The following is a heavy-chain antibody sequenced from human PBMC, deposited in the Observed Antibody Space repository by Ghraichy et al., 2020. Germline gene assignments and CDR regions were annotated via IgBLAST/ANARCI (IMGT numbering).Heavy chain of an antibody. CDR3: ARFSIVVVVAANAGGDAFDI. CDR1: GGTFSSYA. V-gene: IGHV1-69*13. J-gene: IGHJ3*02. Sequence: SVKVSCKASGGTFSSYAISWVRQAPGQGLEWMGGIIPIFGTANYAQKFQGRVTITADESTSTAYMELSSLRSEDTAVYYCARFSIVVVVAANAGGDAFDIWGQGTMVTVSS. D-gene: IGHD2-15*01. CDR2: IIPIFGTA.